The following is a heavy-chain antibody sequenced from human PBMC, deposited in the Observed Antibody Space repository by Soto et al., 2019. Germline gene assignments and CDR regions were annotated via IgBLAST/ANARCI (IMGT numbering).Heavy chain of an antibody. CDR3: ARDVMGGMAV. J-gene: IGHJ6*01. CDR2: ISYDGSNK. Sequence: GGSLRLSCAASGFTFSSYAMHWVRQAPGKGLEWVAVISYDGSNKYYADSVKGRFTISRDNSKNTLYLQMNSLRAEDTAVYYCARDVMGGMAVWAQGTTVIVSS. V-gene: IGHV3-30-3*01. CDR1: GFTFSSYA. D-gene: IGHD2-21*01.